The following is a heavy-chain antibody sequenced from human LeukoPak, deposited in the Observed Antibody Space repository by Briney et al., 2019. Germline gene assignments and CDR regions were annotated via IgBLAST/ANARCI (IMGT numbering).Heavy chain of an antibody. CDR2: INPNTGGT. Sequence: ASVKVSCKASGYTFTGYYMHWVRQAPGQGLEWMGWINPNTGGTNYAQKFQGRVTMTRDTSTSTVYMELSSLRSEDTAVYYCARDLDILTGYYTPGYWGQGTLVTVSS. D-gene: IGHD3-9*01. J-gene: IGHJ4*02. CDR3: ARDLDILTGYYTPGY. CDR1: GYTFTGYY. V-gene: IGHV1-2*02.